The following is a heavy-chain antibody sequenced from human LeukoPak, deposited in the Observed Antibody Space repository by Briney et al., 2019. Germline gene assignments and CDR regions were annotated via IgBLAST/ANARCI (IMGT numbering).Heavy chain of an antibody. CDR1: GGSISGHN. J-gene: IGHJ4*02. CDR3: ARESVVRGISNFDY. Sequence: SETLSLTCTVSGGSISGHNWNWIRQPAGKGLEWIGRIFASGTTNYNPSLRSRVTMSADSSKNHFSLNLRSVTAADTAVYYCARESVVRGISNFDYWGQGTLVTVSS. D-gene: IGHD3-10*01. V-gene: IGHV4-4*07. CDR2: IFASGTT.